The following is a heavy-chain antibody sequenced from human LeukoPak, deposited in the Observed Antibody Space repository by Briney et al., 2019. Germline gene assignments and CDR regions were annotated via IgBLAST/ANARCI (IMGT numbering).Heavy chain of an antibody. D-gene: IGHD3-22*01. CDR1: GGSISPYY. V-gene: IGHV4-59*12. CDR3: ARYYYDSSGYYYEIDY. CDR2: IYYNGNT. Sequence: SETLSLTCTVSGGSISPYYWTWIRQPPGKGLEWIGYIYYNGNTNYNPSLKSRITISVDTSKNQFSLKLSSVTAADTAVYYCARYYYDSSGYYYEIDYWGQGTLVTVSS. J-gene: IGHJ4*02.